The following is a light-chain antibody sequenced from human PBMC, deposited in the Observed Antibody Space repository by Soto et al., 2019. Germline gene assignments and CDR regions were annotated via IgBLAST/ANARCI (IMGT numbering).Light chain of an antibody. CDR1: SSDVGVYNY. CDR2: EVS. J-gene: IGLJ1*01. CDR3: SSYTSSSPYV. Sequence: QSALPQPASVSGSPGQSITISCTGTSSDVGVYNYVSWYQQHPGKAPKLRIYEVSDRPSGVSNRFSDSKSGNTAALTISGLQAEDEADYYCSSYTSSSPYVFGTGTKVTVL. V-gene: IGLV2-14*01.